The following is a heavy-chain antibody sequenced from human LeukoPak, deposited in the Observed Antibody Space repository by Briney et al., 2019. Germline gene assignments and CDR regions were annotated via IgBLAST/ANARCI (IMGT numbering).Heavy chain of an antibody. J-gene: IGHJ4*02. Sequence: SETLSLTCAAYGGTFRGYYWSWIRQPPGKGLEWIGEINHSGSTNYNPSLKSRVTISVDTSKNQFSLKLSSVTAADTAVYYCARDPRESSGCTFDYWGQGTLVTVSS. CDR2: INHSGST. D-gene: IGHD6-19*01. V-gene: IGHV4-34*01. CDR3: ARDPRESSGCTFDY. CDR1: GGTFRGYY.